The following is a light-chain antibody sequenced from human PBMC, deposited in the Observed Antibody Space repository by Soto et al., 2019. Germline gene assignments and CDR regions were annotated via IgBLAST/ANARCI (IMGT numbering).Light chain of an antibody. V-gene: IGKV3-20*01. CDR2: GAS. J-gene: IGKJ4*01. CDR1: QSVSSSY. Sequence: EIVLTQSPGTLSLSPGERATLSCRASQSVSSSYLAWYQQNPGQAPRQLIYGASSRATGIPDRFSGSGSGTDFTLTITRLEPEDFAVYYCQHDRTSFGGGTRVEIK. CDR3: QHDRTS.